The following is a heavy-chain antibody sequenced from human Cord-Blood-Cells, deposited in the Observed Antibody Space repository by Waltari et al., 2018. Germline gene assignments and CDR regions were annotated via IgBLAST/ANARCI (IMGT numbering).Heavy chain of an antibody. Sequence: QVQLVQSGAEVKKPGASVKVSCKVSGYTLTELSMHWVRQAPGKGLEWMGGFDHEDGETIYAQKFQGRVTMTEDTSTDTAYMELSSLRSEDTAVYYCATGYYDFWSGFTTNWFDPWGQGTLVTVSS. V-gene: IGHV1-24*01. CDR1: GYTLTELS. J-gene: IGHJ5*02. CDR2: FDHEDGET. CDR3: ATGYYDFWSGFTTNWFDP. D-gene: IGHD3-3*01.